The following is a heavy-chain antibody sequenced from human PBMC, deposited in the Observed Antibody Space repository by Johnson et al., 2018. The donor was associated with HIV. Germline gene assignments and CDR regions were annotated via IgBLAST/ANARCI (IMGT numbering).Heavy chain of an antibody. J-gene: IGHJ3*02. Sequence: EVQLLESGGGVVRPGGSLRLSCAASGFTFDDYGMSWVHQAPGKGLEWVSGVIWHGGSTDYEDSVKGRFTISRDNAKNSLYLQMNSLRAEDTALYYCARVIGSYYDPRGAFDIWGQGTMVTVSS. CDR1: GFTFDDYG. D-gene: IGHD3-10*01. CDR3: ARVIGSYYDPRGAFDI. V-gene: IGHV3-20*04. CDR2: VIWHGGST.